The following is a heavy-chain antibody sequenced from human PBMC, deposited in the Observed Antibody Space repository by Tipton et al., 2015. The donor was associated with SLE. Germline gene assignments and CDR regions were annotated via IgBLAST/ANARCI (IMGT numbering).Heavy chain of an antibody. CDR2: ISYSGST. CDR1: GDSITSDY. J-gene: IGHJ4*02. V-gene: IGHV4-59*01. D-gene: IGHD2-2*01. CDR3: AGALAPPGSRTLSDY. Sequence: PSLTCTVSGDSITSDYWTWIRQPPGKGLEWIGYISYSGSTNYNPSVRSRVSISLDTSKNQFSLKVKSVTTADTAVYYCAGALAPPGSRTLSDYWGQGMLVTVSS.